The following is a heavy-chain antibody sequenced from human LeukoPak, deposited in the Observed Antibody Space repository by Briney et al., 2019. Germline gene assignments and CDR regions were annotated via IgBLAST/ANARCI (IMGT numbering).Heavy chain of an antibody. CDR2: IIPIFGTA. Sequence: SVKVSCKASGGTFSSYAISWVRQAPGQGLEWMGGIIPIFGTANYAQKFQGRVTITTDESTSTAYMELSSLRSEDTAVYYCASSLGEVDWFDPWGQGTLVTVS. CDR3: ASSLGEVDWFDP. D-gene: IGHD3-10*01. J-gene: IGHJ5*02. V-gene: IGHV1-69*05. CDR1: GGTFSSYA.